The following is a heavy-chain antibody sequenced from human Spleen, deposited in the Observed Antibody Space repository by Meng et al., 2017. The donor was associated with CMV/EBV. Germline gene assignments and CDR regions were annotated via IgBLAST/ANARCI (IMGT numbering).Heavy chain of an antibody. V-gene: IGHV1-46*01. D-gene: IGHD1-14*01. Sequence: SVHVSSKPSSYTFPLSSIPSVPQAPRQWLYWIALIKAGRGSTSYAQKFQGRVNMTRETSTSTVYMELSSLRSEDKAVYYCARGNPNLDYWGQGTLFTVSS. J-gene: IGHJ4*02. CDR3: ARGNPNLDY. CDR2: IKAGRGST. CDR1: SYTFPLSS.